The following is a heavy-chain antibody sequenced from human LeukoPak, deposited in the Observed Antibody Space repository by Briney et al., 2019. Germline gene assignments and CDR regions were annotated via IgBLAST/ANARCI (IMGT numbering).Heavy chain of an antibody. CDR2: ISSSGTVI. CDR3: ARGRYYYGSWYMDV. D-gene: IGHD3-10*01. CDR1: EFTFSDHQ. V-gene: IGHV3-11*01. J-gene: IGHJ6*02. Sequence: RLSCAXSEFTFSDHQMNWIRQAPGKGLEWVSYISSSGTVIYYADSVKGRFTISRDNAKNSLYLQMNSLRAEDTAVYYCARGRYYYGSWYMDVWGQGTTVTVSS.